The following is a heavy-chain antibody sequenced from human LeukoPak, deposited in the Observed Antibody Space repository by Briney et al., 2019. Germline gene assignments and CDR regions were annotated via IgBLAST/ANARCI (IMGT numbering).Heavy chain of an antibody. D-gene: IGHD6-19*01. J-gene: IGHJ4*02. CDR1: GFNFIKYD. V-gene: IGHV3-23*01. CDR3: AKGGWLDD. CDR2: ITGRSDET. Sequence: GGSRRLSCAASGFNFIKYDMTWAGQAPGKGLEWVSTITGRSDETYYTDSVKGRFVTSRDNSKDTLYLQMNSLRAEDTALYYCAKGGWLDDLGQGALVTVSS.